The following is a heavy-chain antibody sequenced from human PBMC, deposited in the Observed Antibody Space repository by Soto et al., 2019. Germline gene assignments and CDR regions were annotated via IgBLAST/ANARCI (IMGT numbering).Heavy chain of an antibody. J-gene: IGHJ6*02. CDR3: AKDHDIAVRGYYYYPLDV. D-gene: IGHD6-6*01. CDR2: VYYSGST. V-gene: IGHV4-31*03. CDR1: DGSISSGGHY. Sequence: TLSLTCTVSDGSISSGGHYWNWIRQHPGKGLEWIGYVYYSGSTYYNPSLNSRVTISVDTSKNQFSLKLTSVTAADTAVYYCAKDHDIAVRGYYYYPLDVWGQGTTVTVS.